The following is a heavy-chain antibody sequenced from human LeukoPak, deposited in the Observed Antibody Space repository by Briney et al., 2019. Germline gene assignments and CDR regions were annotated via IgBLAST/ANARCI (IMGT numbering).Heavy chain of an antibody. Sequence: SETLSLTCTVSGASISSSSQYWAWIRQPPGKGLEWIASIYYSGSTYSNPSLKSRVTLSVDTSKNQFSLKLTSVTAADTAVYYCARATYHYDSSGPALENWGQGTLVTVSS. J-gene: IGHJ4*02. CDR3: ARATYHYDSSGPALEN. CDR1: GASISSSSQY. CDR2: IYYSGST. V-gene: IGHV4-39*07. D-gene: IGHD3-22*01.